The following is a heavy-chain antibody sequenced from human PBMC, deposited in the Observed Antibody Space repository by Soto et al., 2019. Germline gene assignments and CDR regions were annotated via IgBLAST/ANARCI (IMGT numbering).Heavy chain of an antibody. D-gene: IGHD2-2*01. V-gene: IGHV1-3*01. Sequence: ASVKVSCKASGYTVTSYAMHWVRQAPGQRREWMGWINAGNGNTKYSQKFQGRVTITRDTSARTAYMELSSLRSEDTAVYYCAIVPAADDNDAFDIWGQGTMVTVSS. CDR1: GYTVTSYA. CDR3: AIVPAADDNDAFDI. J-gene: IGHJ3*02. CDR2: INAGNGNT.